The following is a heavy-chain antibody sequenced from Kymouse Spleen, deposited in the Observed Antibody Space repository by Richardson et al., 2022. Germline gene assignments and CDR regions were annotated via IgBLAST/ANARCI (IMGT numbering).Heavy chain of an antibody. D-gene: IGHD3-3*01. V-gene: IGHV4-39*01. Sequence: QLQLQESGPGLVKPSETLSLTCTVSGGSISSSSYYWGWIRQPPGKGLEWIGSIYYSGSTYYNPSLKSRVTISVDTSKNQFSLKLSSVTAADTAVYYCAGYYDFWSGYLNWFDPWGQGTLVTVSS. J-gene: IGHJ5*02. CDR2: IYYSGST. CDR3: AGYYDFWSGYLNWFDP. CDR1: GGSISSSSYY.